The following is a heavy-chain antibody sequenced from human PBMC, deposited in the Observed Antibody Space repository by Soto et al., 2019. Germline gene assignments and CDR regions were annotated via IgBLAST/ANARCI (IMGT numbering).Heavy chain of an antibody. Sequence: ASVKVSCKASGDTFTSYAMHWVRQAPGQRLEWMGWINAGNGNTEYSQKFQGRVTITRDTSASTAYMELSSLRSEDTAVYYCATTIFGVVIIDYYYYGMDVWGQGTTVTVSS. CDR1: GDTFTSYA. V-gene: IGHV1-3*01. CDR2: INAGNGNT. D-gene: IGHD3-3*01. CDR3: ATTIFGVVIIDYYYYGMDV. J-gene: IGHJ6*02.